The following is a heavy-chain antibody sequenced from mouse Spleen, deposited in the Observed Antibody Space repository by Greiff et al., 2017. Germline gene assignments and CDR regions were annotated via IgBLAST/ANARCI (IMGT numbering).Heavy chain of an antibody. CDR3: ARRDYDYQAWFAY. D-gene: IGHD2-4*01. J-gene: IGHJ3*01. Sequence: VQLQQSGPELVKPGASVKLSCKASGYTFTSYDINWVKQRPGQGLEWIGWIYPRDGSTKYNEKFKGKATLTVDTSSSTAYMELHSLTSEDSAVYFCARRDYDYQAWFAYWGQGTLVTVSA. CDR2: IYPRDGST. CDR1: GYTFTSYD. V-gene: IGHV1-85*01.